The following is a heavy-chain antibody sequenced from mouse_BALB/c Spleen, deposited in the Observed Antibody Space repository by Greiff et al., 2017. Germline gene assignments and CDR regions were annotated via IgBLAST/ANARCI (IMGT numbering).Heavy chain of an antibody. D-gene: IGHD2-2*01. V-gene: IGHV1-69*02. Sequence: VKLQQPGAELVKPGASVKLSCKASGYTFTSYWMHWVKQRPGQGLEWIGEIDPSDSYTNYNQKFKGKATLTVDKSSSTAYMQLSSLTSEDSAVYYCARRGYGYAMDYWGQGTSVTVSS. CDR1: GYTFTSYW. CDR3: ARRGYGYAMDY. J-gene: IGHJ4*01. CDR2: IDPSDSYT.